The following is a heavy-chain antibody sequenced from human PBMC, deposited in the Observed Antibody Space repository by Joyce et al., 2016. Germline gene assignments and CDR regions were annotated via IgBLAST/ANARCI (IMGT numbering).Heavy chain of an antibody. CDR1: GFTVSSNY. Sequence: EVQLVESGGGLVQPGGSLRLSCAAAGFTVSSNYMSWVRQAPGKGLEWVSVIYSGGSTYYADSLKGRFTISRHNSKNTLYLQMNSLRDEDTAVYYCARDRCSSTSCYGMDVWGQGTTVTVSS. CDR2: IYSGGST. V-gene: IGHV3-53*04. CDR3: ARDRCSSTSCYGMDV. D-gene: IGHD2-2*01. J-gene: IGHJ6*02.